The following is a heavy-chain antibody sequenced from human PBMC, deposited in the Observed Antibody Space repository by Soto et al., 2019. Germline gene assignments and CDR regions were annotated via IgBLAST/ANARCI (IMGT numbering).Heavy chain of an antibody. CDR1: GFSLSTSGVG. J-gene: IGHJ4*02. CDR2: IYWDDDK. Sequence: QITLKESGPTLVKPTQTLTLTCTFSGFSLSTSGVGVGWIRQPPGKALEWLALIYWDDDKRYSPSLKSRLTINKDTTKNQVVLTITNKEPVDTATYDGAQQSGNSGAFDYWGQGTLVTVSS. CDR3: AQQSGNSGAFDY. V-gene: IGHV2-5*02. D-gene: IGHD2-15*01.